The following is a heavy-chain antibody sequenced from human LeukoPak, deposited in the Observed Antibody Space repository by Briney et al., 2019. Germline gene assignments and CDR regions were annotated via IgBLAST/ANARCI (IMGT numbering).Heavy chain of an antibody. CDR3: ARVSTMIDYYYYMDV. D-gene: IGHD3-22*01. J-gene: IGHJ6*03. Sequence: ASVKVSCKASGYTFTSYDISWVRQATGQGLEWMGWMNPNSGNTGYAQKFQGRVTMTRNTSISTAYMELSSLRSEDTAVYYCARVSTMIDYYYYMDVWGKGTTVTISS. CDR2: MNPNSGNT. CDR1: GYTFTSYD. V-gene: IGHV1-8*02.